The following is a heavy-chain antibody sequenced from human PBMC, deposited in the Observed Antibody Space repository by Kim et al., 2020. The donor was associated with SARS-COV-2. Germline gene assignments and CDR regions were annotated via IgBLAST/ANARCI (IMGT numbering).Heavy chain of an antibody. D-gene: IGHD2-2*01. Sequence: AHSVKGRSTISRDKSRNTLYLKMNSMGDEDTALYYCAKGNTVVVPAAPYDWGQGTLVTVSS. CDR3: AKGNTVVVPAAPYD. J-gene: IGHJ4*02. V-gene: IGHV3-23*01.